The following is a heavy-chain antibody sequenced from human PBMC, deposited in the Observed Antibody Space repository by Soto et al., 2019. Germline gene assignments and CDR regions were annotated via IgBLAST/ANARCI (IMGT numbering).Heavy chain of an antibody. CDR2: ISTYNGNT. CDR1: GYSFTTSG. CDR3: ARRLYGDYDY. V-gene: IGHV1-18*01. Sequence: QAQLVQSGAEVKEPGASVKVSCKASGYSFTTSGITWVRQAPGQGLEWMGWISTYNGNTNYAQKLQDRVTLTNDTSTSTANRELRSLRSDDTAVYYCARRLYGDYDYWGQGTLDTVSS. D-gene: IGHD4-17*01. J-gene: IGHJ4*02.